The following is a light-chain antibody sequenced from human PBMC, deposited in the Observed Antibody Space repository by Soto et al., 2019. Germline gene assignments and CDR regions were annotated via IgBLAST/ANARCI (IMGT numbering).Light chain of an antibody. CDR2: YDD. CDR1: SSNIGNNA. V-gene: IGLV1-36*01. J-gene: IGLJ1*01. CDR3: AAWDDSLNGYV. Sequence: QSVLTQPPSVSEAPRQRVTISCSGSSSNIGNNAVNWYQQLPGKAPKLLIYYDDLLPSGVSDRFSGSKSGTSASLAISGLQPEDEADYYCAAWDDSLNGYVFGTGTRSPS.